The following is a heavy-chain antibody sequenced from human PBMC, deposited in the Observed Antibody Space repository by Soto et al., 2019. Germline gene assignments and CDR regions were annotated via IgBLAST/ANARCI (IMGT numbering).Heavy chain of an antibody. D-gene: IGHD6-13*01. J-gene: IGHJ4*02. V-gene: IGHV4-61*01. CDR3: ARHRRSSSGFDY. Sequence: QVHLQESGPGLVKPSETLSLTCTVSGGSVSSGTYYWSWIRQPPGKGLEWIGYIYFSGATNNNPSLKGRVTISIDTSKNQFSLRLRSVTAADPAVYYCARHRRSSSGFDYWGQGSLVTVSS. CDR1: GGSVSSGTYY. CDR2: IYFSGAT.